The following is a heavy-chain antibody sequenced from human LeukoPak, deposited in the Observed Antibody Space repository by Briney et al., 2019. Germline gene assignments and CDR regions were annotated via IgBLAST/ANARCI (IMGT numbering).Heavy chain of an antibody. CDR3: ANLFSDYGDYVEAFDI. J-gene: IGHJ3*02. CDR1: GFTFSSYW. Sequence: PGGSLRLSCAVSGFTFSSYWMHWVRQAPGKGLVWVSRIDRDGSRINYADSVKGRFTISRDNSKNTLYLQMNSLRAEDTAVYYCANLFSDYGDYVEAFDIWGQGTMVTVSS. D-gene: IGHD4-17*01. CDR2: IDRDGSRI. V-gene: IGHV3-74*01.